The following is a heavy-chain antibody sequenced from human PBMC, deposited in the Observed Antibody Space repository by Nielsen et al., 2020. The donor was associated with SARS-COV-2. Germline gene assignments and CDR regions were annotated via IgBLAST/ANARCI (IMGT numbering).Heavy chain of an antibody. Sequence: GESLKISCAASGFTFSSYAMSWVRQAPGKGLEWVSAISGSGGSTYYADSVKGRFTISRDNSKNTLYLQMNSLRAEDTAVYYCAKESISGLRFLEWLPPGLDYWGQGTLVTVSS. CDR2: ISGSGGST. D-gene: IGHD3-3*01. CDR3: AKESISGLRFLEWLPPGLDY. CDR1: GFTFSSYA. J-gene: IGHJ4*02. V-gene: IGHV3-23*01.